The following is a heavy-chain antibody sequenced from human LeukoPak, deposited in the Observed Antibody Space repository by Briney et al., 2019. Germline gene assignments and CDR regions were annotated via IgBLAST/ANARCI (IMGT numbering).Heavy chain of an antibody. CDR2: ISSSSSYI. V-gene: IGHV3-21*01. Sequence: GGSLRLSCAASGFTFSSYSMNWVRQAPGKGLEWVSSISSSSSYIYYADSVKGRFTISRDNAKNSLYLQMNSLRAEDTAVYYCARASRLAYYFDYWGQGTLVTVSS. CDR1: GFTFSSYS. J-gene: IGHJ4*02. CDR3: ARASRLAYYFDY.